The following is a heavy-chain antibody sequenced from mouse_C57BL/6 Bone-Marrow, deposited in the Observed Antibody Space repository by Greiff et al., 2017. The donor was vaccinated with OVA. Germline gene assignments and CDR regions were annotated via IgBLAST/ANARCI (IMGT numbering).Heavy chain of an antibody. D-gene: IGHD1-1*01. J-gene: IGHJ2*01. CDR3: ASWNYGSFDY. Sequence: VQGVESGAELVRPGTSVKVSCKASGYAFTNYLIEWVKQRPGQGLEWIGVINPGSGGTNYNEKFKGKATLTADKSSSTAYMQLSSLTSEDSAVYFCASWNYGSFDYWGQGTTLTVSS. V-gene: IGHV1-54*01. CDR1: GYAFTNYL. CDR2: INPGSGGT.